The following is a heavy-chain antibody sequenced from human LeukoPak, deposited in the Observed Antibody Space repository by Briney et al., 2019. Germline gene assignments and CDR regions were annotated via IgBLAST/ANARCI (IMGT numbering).Heavy chain of an antibody. Sequence: PGESLRLSCVASGFTFDTFAMSWVRQAPGKGLEWVSVISSSGGTTYYSDSVKGRFIISRDNSKNTLYLQMNSLRAEDTAVYYCAKAGIAVPATPEYCGQGTQVTVSS. CDR3: AKAGIAVPATPEY. CDR2: ISSSGGTT. CDR1: GFTFDTFA. V-gene: IGHV3-23*01. J-gene: IGHJ4*02. D-gene: IGHD6-19*01.